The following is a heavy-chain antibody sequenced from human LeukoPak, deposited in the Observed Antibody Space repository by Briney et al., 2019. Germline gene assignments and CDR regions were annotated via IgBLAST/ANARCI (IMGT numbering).Heavy chain of an antibody. CDR1: GGSISSGGYY. D-gene: IGHD3-22*01. V-gene: IGHV4-30-4*01. J-gene: IGHJ4*02. Sequence: PSETLSLTCTVSGGSISSGGYYWSWIRQPPGKGLEWIGYIYYSGTTYYNPSLKSRVTISIDTSKNQFSLKLSSVTAADTAVYYCARTYHYDSSGLYYFDYWGQGTLVTVSS. CDR3: ARTYHYDSSGLYYFDY. CDR2: IYYSGTT.